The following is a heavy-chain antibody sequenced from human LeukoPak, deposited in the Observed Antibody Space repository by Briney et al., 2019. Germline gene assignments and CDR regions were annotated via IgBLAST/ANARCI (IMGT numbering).Heavy chain of an antibody. CDR3: AKACGGGCFSTFDD. D-gene: IGHD2-21*02. CDR2: ISGDGGKT. CDR1: GFTFDDYA. V-gene: IGHV3-43*02. J-gene: IGHJ4*02. Sequence: GGSLRLSCAASGFTFDDYAMNWVRQPPGKGLEWVSLISGDGGKTYYADSVKGRFTISRDNSKNSLYLQMNSLRTEDTALYYCAKACGGGCFSTFDDWGQGTLVTVSS.